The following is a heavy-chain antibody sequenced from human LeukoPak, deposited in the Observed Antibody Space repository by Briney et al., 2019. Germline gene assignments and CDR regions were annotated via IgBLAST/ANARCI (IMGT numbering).Heavy chain of an antibody. CDR2: IYTSGST. J-gene: IGHJ4*02. V-gene: IGHV4-4*09. D-gene: IGHD1-7*01. Sequence: SETLSHTCTVSGGSISSYYWSWIRQPPGKGLEWIGYIYTSGSTNYNPSLKSRVTISVDTSKNQFSLKLSSVTAADTAVYYCARHAERRGRTTYFDYWGQGTLVTVSS. CDR3: ARHAERRGRTTYFDY. CDR1: GGSISSYY.